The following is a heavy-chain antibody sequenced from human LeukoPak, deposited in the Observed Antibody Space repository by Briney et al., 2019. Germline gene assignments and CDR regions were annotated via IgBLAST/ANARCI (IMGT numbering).Heavy chain of an antibody. CDR3: ASDGKFIKGYYYDSRGVDY. Sequence: QPGGSLRLSCAASGFTFSSYWVHCVRHAPGKGLVWVSRINSDGSSTSYADSVKGRFTISRDNAKNTLYLQMNSLRAEDTAVYYCASDGKFIKGYYYDSRGVDYWGRGTLVTVSS. V-gene: IGHV3-74*01. D-gene: IGHD3-22*01. CDR2: INSDGSST. J-gene: IGHJ4*02. CDR1: GFTFSSYW.